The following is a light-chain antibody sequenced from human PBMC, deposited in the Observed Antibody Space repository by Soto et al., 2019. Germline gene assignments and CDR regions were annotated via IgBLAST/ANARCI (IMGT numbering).Light chain of an antibody. CDR2: WAS. CDR1: QSVLYSSNNKNY. Sequence: DIVMTQSPDSLAVSLGERATINCKSSQSVLYSSNNKNYLAWYQQKPGQPPKLLIYWASTRESGVPDRFSGSGSGTDFTLTISGLQAEDVAVYYCQQYYRPGTFGQGTQVEIK. V-gene: IGKV4-1*01. CDR3: QQYYRPGT. J-gene: IGKJ1*01.